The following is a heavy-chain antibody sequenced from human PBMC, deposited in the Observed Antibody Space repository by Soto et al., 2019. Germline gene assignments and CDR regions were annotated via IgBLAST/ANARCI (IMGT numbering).Heavy chain of an antibody. CDR3: SRGQTGGGWGYDCAY. D-gene: IGHD3-16*01. CDR1: GGTFSSYA. CDR2: IIHIFGTA. V-gene: IGHV1-69*12. Sequence: QVQLVQSGAEVKKPGSSVKVSCKASGGTFSSYAIDGVRQAPGQGLEWMGGIIHIFGTADYAQQIQGRVTITADESPSTAYMELSSLRSEDTAVYYCSRGQTGGGWGYDCAYWGLGTLVTVSS. J-gene: IGHJ4*02.